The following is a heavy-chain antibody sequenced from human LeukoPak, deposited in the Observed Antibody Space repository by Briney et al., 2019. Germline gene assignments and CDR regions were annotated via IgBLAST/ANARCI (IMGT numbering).Heavy chain of an antibody. CDR3: ARHFYGSGTYYHFDY. CDR1: GYTFTTYG. V-gene: IGHV1-18*01. D-gene: IGHD3-10*01. J-gene: IGHJ4*02. Sequence: ASVTVSCTASGYTFTTYGISWVRQAPGQGLEWMGWISPYNDNTNYAQKLQGRATLTTDTSTSTAYMELRSLRSDDTAVYYCARHFYGSGTYYHFDYWGQGTLVTVSS. CDR2: ISPYNDNT.